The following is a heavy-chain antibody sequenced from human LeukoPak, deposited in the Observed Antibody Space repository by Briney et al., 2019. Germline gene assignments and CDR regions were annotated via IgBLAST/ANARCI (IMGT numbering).Heavy chain of an antibody. D-gene: IGHD2-2*01. CDR2: ISGSGGST. Sequence: GGSLRLSYAASGFTFSSYGMSWVRQAPGKGLEWVSAISGSGGSTYYADSVKGRFTISRDNSKNTLYLQMNSLRAEDTAVYYCAKDGVGYCSSTSCYADYYYYMDVWGKGTTVTISS. CDR3: AKDGVGYCSSTSCYADYYYYMDV. J-gene: IGHJ6*03. CDR1: GFTFSSYG. V-gene: IGHV3-23*01.